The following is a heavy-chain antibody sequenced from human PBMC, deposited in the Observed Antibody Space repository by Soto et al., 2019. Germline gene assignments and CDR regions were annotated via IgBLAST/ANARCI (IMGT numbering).Heavy chain of an antibody. CDR2: INHSGST. D-gene: IGHD2-2*01. CDR3: GSLGDIEELPAHPAPV. J-gene: IGHJ6*02. V-gene: IGHV4-34*01. Sequence: SETLSLTCAVYGGSFSGYYWSWIRQPPGKGLEWIGEINHSGSTNYNPSLKSRVTISVDTSKNQFSLKLSSVTAADTAVYYCGSLGDIEELPAHPAPVGGQGHT. CDR1: GGSFSGYY.